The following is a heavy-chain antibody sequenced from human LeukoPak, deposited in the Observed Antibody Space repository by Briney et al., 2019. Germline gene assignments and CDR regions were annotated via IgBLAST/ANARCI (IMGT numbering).Heavy chain of an antibody. CDR2: ISAYNGNT. V-gene: IGHV1-18*01. CDR1: GYTFTNFG. Sequence: ASVKVSCKASGYTFTNFGISWVRQAPGQGLEWTGWISAYNGNTNYAQEFQGRVTMTTDASTSTAYLELRSLRSDDTAVYYCARGGGLVPGTWFDPWGQGTLVTVSS. J-gene: IGHJ5*02. CDR3: ARGGGLVPGTWFDP. D-gene: IGHD6-19*01.